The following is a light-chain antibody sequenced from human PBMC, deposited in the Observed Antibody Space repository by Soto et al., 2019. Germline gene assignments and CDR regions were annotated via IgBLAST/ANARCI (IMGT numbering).Light chain of an antibody. CDR1: QSVNRN. J-gene: IGKJ4*01. V-gene: IGKV3-15*01. CDR2: GAS. Sequence: EKVMTQSPATLSVSPGERATLSCRASQSVNRNLAWYQQKPGQAPRLLIYGASTRATGVPARFSGSASGTDFTLTISSLQSEDFAVYYCQQYNDWPLTFGGGTKVEIK. CDR3: QQYNDWPLT.